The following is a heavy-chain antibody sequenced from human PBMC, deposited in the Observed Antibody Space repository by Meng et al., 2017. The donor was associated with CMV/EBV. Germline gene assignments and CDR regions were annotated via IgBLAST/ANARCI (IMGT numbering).Heavy chain of an antibody. CDR2: ISSSSAYI. CDR3: ARAAPYSDNWFVLDY. V-gene: IGHV3-21*01. J-gene: IGHJ4*02. Sequence: SEFSFTSYSTNWIRQAPRQGLDWVSSISSSSAYIHYADSVESRFAISRSDDKNSMFLQKINLRSEDTAVYYCARAAPYSDNWFVLDYWGQGTLVTVSS. CDR1: EFSFTSYS. D-gene: IGHD3-10*01.